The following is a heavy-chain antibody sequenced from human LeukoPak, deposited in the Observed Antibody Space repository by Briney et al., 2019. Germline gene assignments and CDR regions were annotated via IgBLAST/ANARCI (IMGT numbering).Heavy chain of an antibody. CDR1: GYTLTELS. CDR3: ATSPGSDFDY. V-gene: IGHV1-24*01. CDR2: FDPEDGET. J-gene: IGHJ4*02. Sequence: EASVKVSCKVSGYTLTELSMHWVRPAPGKRLEWMGGFDPEDGETIYEQKFQGRVTMTEDTSTDTAYMELSSLRSEDTAVYYCATSPGSDFDYWGQGTLVTVSS. D-gene: IGHD3-10*01.